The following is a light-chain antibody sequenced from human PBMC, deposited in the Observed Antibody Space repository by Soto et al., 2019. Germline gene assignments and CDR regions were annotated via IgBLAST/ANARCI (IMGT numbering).Light chain of an antibody. CDR3: QQYNNWPPYT. V-gene: IGKV3-15*01. J-gene: IGKJ2*01. CDR2: GAS. CDR1: HSVSNN. Sequence: EIVMTQSPATLSVSPGERATLSFRASHSVSNNLARYQQKPGQAPRLLIYGASTRATGIPARFSGSGSGTDVTLTISSLQSEDFAVYYCQQYNNWPPYTFGKGTKLEIK.